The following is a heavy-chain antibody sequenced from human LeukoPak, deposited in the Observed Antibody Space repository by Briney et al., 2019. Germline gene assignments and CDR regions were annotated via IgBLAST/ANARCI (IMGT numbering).Heavy chain of an antibody. CDR2: INTNTGNP. CDR1: GYSFTSYA. CDR3: ARQVVVVPTAIDNWFDP. V-gene: IGHV7-4-1*02. J-gene: IGHJ5*02. Sequence: ASVKVSCKASGYSFTSYAMNWVRQAPGQGLEWMGWINTNTGNPTYAQGFTGRFVFSLDTSVSTAYLQISSLKAEDTAVYYCARQVVVVPTAIDNWFDPWGQGTLVTVSS. D-gene: IGHD2-2*01.